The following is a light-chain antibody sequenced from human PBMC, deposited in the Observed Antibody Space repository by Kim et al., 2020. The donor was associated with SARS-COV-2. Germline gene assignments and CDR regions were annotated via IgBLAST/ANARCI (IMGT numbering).Light chain of an antibody. CDR3: QTWGTGFWV. Sequence: SGSLGASVKLTCTLSSGHSSYAIAWHQQQPEKGPRYLMKLNSDGSHSKGDGIPDRFSGSSSGAERYLTISSLQSEDEADYYCQTWGTGFWVFGGGTKL. V-gene: IGLV4-69*01. J-gene: IGLJ3*02. CDR2: LNSDGSH. CDR1: SGHSSYA.